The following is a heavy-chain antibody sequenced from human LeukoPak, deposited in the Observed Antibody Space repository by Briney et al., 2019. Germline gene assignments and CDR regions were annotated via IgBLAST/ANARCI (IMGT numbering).Heavy chain of an antibody. CDR3: ASSLLGATSPGFDY. D-gene: IGHD1-26*01. V-gene: IGHV4-39*01. CDR1: GGSISSSSYY. J-gene: IGHJ4*02. CDR2: IYYSGST. Sequence: SETLSLTCTVSGGSISSSSYYWGWIRQPPGTGLEWLGSIYYSGSTYYNPSLKSRVTISVDTSKNQFSLKLSSVTAADTAVYYCASSLLGATSPGFDYWGQRTLVTVSS.